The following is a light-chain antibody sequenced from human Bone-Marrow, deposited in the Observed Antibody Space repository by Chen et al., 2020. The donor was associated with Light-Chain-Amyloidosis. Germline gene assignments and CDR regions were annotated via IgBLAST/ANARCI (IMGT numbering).Light chain of an antibody. CDR3: QSCDRSNLGLV. CDR2: EYN. Sequence: NFMLTPAPSVSESPGQSVTISCSRSSGSIATKFGQWYQQRPGSSPTTVIYEYNKRPSGVPDRFSGSIDISSNSASLTISGLRTEDEADYDCQSCDRSNLGLVFGVGPKLTVL. V-gene: IGLV6-57*01. CDR1: SGSIATKF. J-gene: IGLJ2*01.